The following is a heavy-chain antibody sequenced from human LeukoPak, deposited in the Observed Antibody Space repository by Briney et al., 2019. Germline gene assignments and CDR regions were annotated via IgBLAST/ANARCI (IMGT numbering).Heavy chain of an antibody. J-gene: IGHJ3*02. CDR2: ISSSSSYL. CDR3: ARGSVPDPLSPVGVVIPDAFDI. D-gene: IGHD3-3*01. Sequence: PGGSLRLSCAASGFTFSTYSMTWVRQAPGKGLEWVSSISSSSSYLYYADSMKGRFTISRDNAKSSLYLQMNSLRAEDTAVYYCARGSVPDPLSPVGVVIPDAFDIWGQGTMVTVSS. V-gene: IGHV3-21*01. CDR1: GFTFSTYS.